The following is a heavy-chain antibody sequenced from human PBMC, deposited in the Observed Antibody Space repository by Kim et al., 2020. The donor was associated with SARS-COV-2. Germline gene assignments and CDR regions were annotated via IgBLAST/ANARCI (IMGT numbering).Heavy chain of an antibody. J-gene: IGHJ6*02. CDR3: ARERYLYKDYYGMDV. CDR1: GFTVSSNY. Sequence: GGSLRLSCAASGFTVSSNYMSWVRQAPGKGLEWVSVIYSGGSTYYADSVKGRFTISRHNSKNTLYLQMNSLRAEDTAVYYCARERYLYKDYYGMDVWGQGTTVTVSS. CDR2: IYSGGST. V-gene: IGHV3-53*04. D-gene: IGHD3-9*01.